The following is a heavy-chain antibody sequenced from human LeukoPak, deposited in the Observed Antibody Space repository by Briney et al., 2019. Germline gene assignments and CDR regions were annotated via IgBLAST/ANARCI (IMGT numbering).Heavy chain of an antibody. D-gene: IGHD6-13*01. CDR3: ARDIAAPGLFFDY. J-gene: IGHJ4*02. CDR1: GFTLSSYW. Sequence: GGSLRLSCAASGFTLSSYWMSWVRQAPGKGLEWVANIKYDGSEIDYVDSVKGRFTISRDNAKNSLYLQMNSLRAEDTAVYYCARDIAAPGLFFDYWGLGTLVTVSS. CDR2: IKYDGSEI. V-gene: IGHV3-7*01.